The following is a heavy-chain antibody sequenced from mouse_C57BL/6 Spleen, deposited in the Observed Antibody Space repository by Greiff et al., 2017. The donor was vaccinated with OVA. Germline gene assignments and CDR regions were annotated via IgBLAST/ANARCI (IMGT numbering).Heavy chain of an antibody. Sequence: VQLQQPGAELVKPGASVKLSCKASGYTFTSYWMHWVKQRPGQGLEWIGMIPPNSGSTNYNEKFKSKATLTVDKSSSTAYMQLSSLTSEDSAVYYCARSEIYYGNYVSFDYWGQGTTLTVSS. CDR1: GYTFTSYW. J-gene: IGHJ2*01. D-gene: IGHD2-1*01. V-gene: IGHV1-64*01. CDR3: ARSEIYYGNYVSFDY. CDR2: IPPNSGST.